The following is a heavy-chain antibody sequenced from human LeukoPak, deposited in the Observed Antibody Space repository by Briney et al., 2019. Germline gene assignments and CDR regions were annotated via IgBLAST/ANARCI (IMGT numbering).Heavy chain of an antibody. D-gene: IGHD6-13*01. J-gene: IGHJ3*02. CDR2: IIPILGIA. Sequence: SVKVSFKASGGTFGSYAISWVRQAPGQGLEWMRRIIPILGIANYAQKFQGRVTITADKSTSTAYMELSSLRSEDTAVYYCVSYSSSWYGDAFDIWGQGTMVTVSS. CDR3: VSYSSSWYGDAFDI. CDR1: GGTFGSYA. V-gene: IGHV1-69*04.